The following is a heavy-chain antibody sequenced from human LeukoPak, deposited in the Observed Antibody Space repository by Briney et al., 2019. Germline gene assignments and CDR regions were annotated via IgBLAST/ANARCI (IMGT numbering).Heavy chain of an antibody. D-gene: IGHD6-6*01. CDR3: ANPPGGYSSSPPEG. CDR2: IWYDGSNK. V-gene: IGHV3-33*06. CDR1: GFTFSSYG. J-gene: IGHJ4*02. Sequence: GRSLRLSCAASGFTFSSYGMHWVRQAPGKGLEWVAVIWYDGSNKYYADSVKGRFTISRDNSKNTLYLQMNSLRAEDTAVYYCANPPGGYSSSPPEGWGQGTLVTVSS.